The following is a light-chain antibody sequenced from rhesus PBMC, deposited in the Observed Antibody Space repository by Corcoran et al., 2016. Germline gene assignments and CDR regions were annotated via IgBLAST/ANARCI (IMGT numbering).Light chain of an antibody. CDR3: KHYYSTPYS. CDR1: QGITND. CDR2: EAS. Sequence: DIQMTQSPSSLSASVGDRVTITCRASQGITNDLAWYQQTPGETPKLLIYEASSLQSGIPSRFSGSGSGTDFTLTIISLQSEDFATYYCKHYYSTPYSFGQGTKVEIK. J-gene: IGKJ2*01. V-gene: IGKV1-25*01.